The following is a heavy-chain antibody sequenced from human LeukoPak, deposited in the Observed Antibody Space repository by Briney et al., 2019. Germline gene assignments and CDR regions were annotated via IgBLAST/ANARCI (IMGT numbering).Heavy chain of an antibody. J-gene: IGHJ6*03. CDR1: GGPFSGYY. V-gene: IGHV4-34*01. CDR2: INHSGST. CDR3: ARGTTGTTFYYYYYMDV. D-gene: IGHD1-1*01. Sequence: ETLSLTCAVYGGPFSGYYWSWIRQPPGKGLEWIGEINHSGSTNYNPSLKSRVTISVDTSKNQFSLKLSSVTAADTAVYYCARGTTGTTFYYYYYMDVWGKGTTVTVSS.